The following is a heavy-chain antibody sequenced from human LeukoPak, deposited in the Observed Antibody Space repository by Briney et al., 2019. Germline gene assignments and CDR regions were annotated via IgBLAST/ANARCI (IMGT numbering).Heavy chain of an antibody. D-gene: IGHD3-22*01. CDR2: ISWNSGSI. J-gene: IGHJ4*02. CDR3: VGRDDSSGYYRGGVDY. V-gene: IGHV3-9*01. Sequence: PGRSLRLSCAASGFTFDDYAMHWVRQAPGKGLEWVSGISWNSGSIGYADSVKGRFTISRDNSKNTLYLQMNSLRAEDTAVYYCVGRDDSSGYYRGGVDYWGQGTLVTVSS. CDR1: GFTFDDYA.